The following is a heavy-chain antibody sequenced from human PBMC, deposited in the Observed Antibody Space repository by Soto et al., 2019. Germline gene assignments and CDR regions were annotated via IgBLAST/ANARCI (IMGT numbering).Heavy chain of an antibody. CDR1: RGSLSPDY. J-gene: IGHJ4*02. CDR2: IYYTGSA. CDR3: ARGRGAARGTRFDS. V-gene: IGHV4-59*01. D-gene: IGHD2-15*01. Sequence: QVQLQESGPGLVKPSETLSLTCTVSRGSLSPDYWGWIRQPPGKGLEWIGYIYYTGSATYNASLKSRVTMSVDPSTRQISLTVTSVSAADTAVYHCARGRGAARGTRFDSWGQGTLVTVSS.